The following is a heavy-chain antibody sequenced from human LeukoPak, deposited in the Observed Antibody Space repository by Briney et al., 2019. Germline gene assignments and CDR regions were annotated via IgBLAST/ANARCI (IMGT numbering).Heavy chain of an antibody. J-gene: IGHJ4*02. CDR2: IYSGGST. D-gene: IGHD6-6*01. V-gene: IGHV3-53*01. CDR3: ATYSSSSKGDY. Sequence: GSLRLSCAASGFTVSSNYMSWVRQAPGKGLEWVSVIYSGGSTYYADSVKGRFTISRDNSKNTLYLQMNSLRAEDTAVYYCATYSSSSKGDYWGQGTLVTVSS. CDR1: GFTVSSNY.